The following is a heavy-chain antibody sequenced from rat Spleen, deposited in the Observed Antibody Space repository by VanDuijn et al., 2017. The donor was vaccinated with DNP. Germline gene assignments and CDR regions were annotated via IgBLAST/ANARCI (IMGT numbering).Heavy chain of an antibody. CDR3: ARGSTSIYWYFDF. Sequence: EVQLVESGGDLVQPGRSLKLSCVASGFTFNNYWMTWIRQVPGEGMEWVASISSSGGSTYYADSVKGRFTISRDDAKSGLYLQMNSLKSEDTATYYCARGSTSIYWYFDFWGPGTMVTVSS. V-gene: IGHV5-31*01. CDR2: ISSSGGST. J-gene: IGHJ1*01. D-gene: IGHD3-1*01. CDR1: GFTFNNYW.